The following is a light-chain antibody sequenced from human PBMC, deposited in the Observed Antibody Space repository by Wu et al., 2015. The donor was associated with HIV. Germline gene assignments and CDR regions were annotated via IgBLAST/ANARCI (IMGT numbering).Light chain of an antibody. CDR3: QQYDKFSAWT. CDR1: QTIISRY. CDR2: AAS. Sequence: EIVLTQSPGTLSLSPGERATLSCRASQTIISRYLAWYQQKPGKPPKVLIYAASTLQSGVPSRFSGSGSGTDFTLTISSLQPEDFAFYYCQQYDKFSAWTFGQGTKVGNQT. J-gene: IGKJ1*01. V-gene: IGKV3/OR2-268*02.